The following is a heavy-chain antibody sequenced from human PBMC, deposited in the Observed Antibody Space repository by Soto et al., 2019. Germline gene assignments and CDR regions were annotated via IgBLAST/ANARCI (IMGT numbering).Heavy chain of an antibody. J-gene: IGHJ4*02. V-gene: IGHV4-34*01. CDR2: IYYSGST. CDR1: GGSFSGYY. CDR3: ARLEGLATISYYFDF. D-gene: IGHD3-9*01. Sequence: SETLSLTCAVYGGSFSGYYWSWIRQPPGKGLEWIGEIYYSGSTNYNPSLKSRVTISVDTSRSQFSLKLNSVTAADTAVYFCARLEGLATISYYFDFWGPGALVTVSS.